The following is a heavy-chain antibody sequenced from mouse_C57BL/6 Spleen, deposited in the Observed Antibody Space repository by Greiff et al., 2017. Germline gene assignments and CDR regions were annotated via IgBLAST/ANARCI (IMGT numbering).Heavy chain of an antibody. CDR2: IDPSDSYT. CDR3: ARSRFSYYYGSSLYYFDY. J-gene: IGHJ2*01. V-gene: IGHV1-50*01. D-gene: IGHD1-1*01. Sequence: QVQLQQPGAELVKPGASVKLSCKASGYTFTSYWMQWVKQRPGQGLVWIGEIDPSDSYTNYNQKFKGKATLTVDTSSSTAYMQLSSLTSEDSAVYYCARSRFSYYYGSSLYYFDYWGQGTTLTVSS. CDR1: GYTFTSYW.